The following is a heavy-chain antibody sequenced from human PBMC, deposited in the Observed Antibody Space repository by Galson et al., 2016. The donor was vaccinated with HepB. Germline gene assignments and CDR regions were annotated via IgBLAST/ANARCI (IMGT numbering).Heavy chain of an antibody. CDR1: GYTFTSYD. CDR3: ARPSLLGYSGYYYYGMDV. CDR2: MNPNSDNT. Sequence: SVKVSCKASGYTFTSYDINWVRQATGQGLEWMGWMNPNSDNTGYAQKFQGRVTMTRNTSLSKAYIELSSLRCEDTAVYYCARPSLLGYSGYYYYGMDVWGQGTTVTVSS. D-gene: IGHD5-12*01. J-gene: IGHJ6*02. V-gene: IGHV1-8*01.